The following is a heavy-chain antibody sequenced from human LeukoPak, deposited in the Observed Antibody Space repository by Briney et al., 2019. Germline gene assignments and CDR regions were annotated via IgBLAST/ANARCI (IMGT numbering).Heavy chain of an antibody. CDR2: IYSGGST. D-gene: IGHD2/OR15-2a*01. V-gene: IGHV3-66*02. CDR3: ARDLGDLDF. Sequence: GGSLRLSCAASGFTFSSYAMSWVRQAPGKGLEWVSVIYSGGSTYYADSVKGRFTISRDNSKNTLYLQMNSLRAEDTAVYYCARDLGDLDFGGQGTLVTVSS. CDR1: GFTFSSYA. J-gene: IGHJ4*02.